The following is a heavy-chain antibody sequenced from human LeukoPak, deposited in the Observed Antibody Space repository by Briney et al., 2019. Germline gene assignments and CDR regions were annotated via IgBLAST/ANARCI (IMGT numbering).Heavy chain of an antibody. CDR2: CDPDKGET. D-gene: IGHD3-22*01. CDR3: ATEGYYDSSGYYTDY. J-gene: IGHJ4*02. CDR1: VYTLTELS. Sequence: ASVKVSCKVSVYTLTELSMHWVRQAPGKGFEWMGRCDPDKGETIYAQKFQGRVTMTEDTSTDTAYMELSSLRSEDTAVYYCATEGYYDSSGYYTDYRGQGTLVTVSS. V-gene: IGHV1-24*01.